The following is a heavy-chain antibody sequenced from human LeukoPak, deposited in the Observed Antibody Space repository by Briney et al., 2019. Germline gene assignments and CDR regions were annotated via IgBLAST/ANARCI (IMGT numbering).Heavy chain of an antibody. D-gene: IGHD2-2*01. CDR3: ARGEKDTVVVPALITAADAFDI. CDR1: GYSISSGYY. Sequence: TSETLSLTCTVSGYSISSGYYWGWIRQPPGKGLEWIGSIYHSGSTYYNPSLKSRVTISVDTSKNQFSLKLSSVTAADTAVYYCARGEKDTVVVPALITAADAFDIWGQGTMVTVSS. CDR2: IYHSGST. J-gene: IGHJ3*02. V-gene: IGHV4-38-2*02.